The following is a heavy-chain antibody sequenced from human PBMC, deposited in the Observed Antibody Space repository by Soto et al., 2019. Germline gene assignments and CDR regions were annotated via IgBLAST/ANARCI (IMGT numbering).Heavy chain of an antibody. J-gene: IGHJ4*02. D-gene: IGHD1-1*01. V-gene: IGHV1-46*01. CDR2: IDPSAGST. Sequence: ASVKVSCKASGYTLTSFYMHWMRQAPGQGLEWMGVIDPSAGSTTYAQKFKGRGRMTRDTFTSTVFMELSSLRSEDTAVYYCARSPRPTGTTLYYFDSWGQRTLVTVSS. CDR3: ARSPRPTGTTLYYFDS. CDR1: GYTLTSFY.